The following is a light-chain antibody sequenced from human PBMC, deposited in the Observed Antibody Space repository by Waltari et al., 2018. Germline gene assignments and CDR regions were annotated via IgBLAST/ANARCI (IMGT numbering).Light chain of an antibody. CDR3: QKYVNLPAT. CDR1: QSVGKY. Sequence: SCRASQSVGKYLVWYQQKPGQAPRLLIYDASTRATGIPDRFSGSGSGTDFSLTISRLEPEDFAVYYCQKYVNLPATFGQGTRVEIK. V-gene: IGKV3-20*01. J-gene: IGKJ1*01. CDR2: DAS.